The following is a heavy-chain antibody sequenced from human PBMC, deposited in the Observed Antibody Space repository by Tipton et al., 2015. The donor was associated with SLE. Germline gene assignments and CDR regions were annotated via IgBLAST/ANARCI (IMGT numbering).Heavy chain of an antibody. D-gene: IGHD4-17*01. CDR2: ISSRGSTNI. Sequence: GSLRLSCAASGFILRNYHMNWVRQAPGKGLEWVSSISSRGSTNIYNRDSVKGRFTISRDNAKNSLYLQMNSLRGEDTALYYCARGDEYGDRFYFDFWGQGTLVTVSS. J-gene: IGHJ4*02. CDR3: ARGDEYGDRFYFDF. CDR1: GFILRNYH. V-gene: IGHV3-21*03.